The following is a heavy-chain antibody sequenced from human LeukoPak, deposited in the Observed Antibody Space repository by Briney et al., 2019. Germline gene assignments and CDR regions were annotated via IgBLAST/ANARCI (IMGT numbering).Heavy chain of an antibody. CDR3: ARDREAARSFRNNWFDP. D-gene: IGHD6-13*01. V-gene: IGHV3-7*01. CDR2: IKQDGSEK. J-gene: IGHJ5*02. Sequence: GGSLRLSCAASGFTFSSYWMNWVRQAPGKGLEWVANIKQDGSEKCYVDSVKGRFTISRDNAKNSLYLQMNSLRAEDTAVYYCARDREAARSFRNNWFDPWGQGTLVTVSS. CDR1: GFTFSSYW.